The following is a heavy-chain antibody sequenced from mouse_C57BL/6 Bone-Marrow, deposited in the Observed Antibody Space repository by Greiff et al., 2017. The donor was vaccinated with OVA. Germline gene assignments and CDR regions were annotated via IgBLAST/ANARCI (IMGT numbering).Heavy chain of an antibody. CDR3: ASTVVRGYAMDY. D-gene: IGHD1-1*01. Sequence: EVQVVESGGGLVQPKGSLKLSCAASGFTFNTYAMHWVRQAPGKGLEWVARIRSKSSNYATYSADSVKDRFTISRDDSQSMLYLQMNILKTEDTAMYYCASTVVRGYAMDYWGQGTSVTVSS. CDR2: IRSKSSNYAT. CDR1: GFTFNTYA. J-gene: IGHJ4*01. V-gene: IGHV10-3*01.